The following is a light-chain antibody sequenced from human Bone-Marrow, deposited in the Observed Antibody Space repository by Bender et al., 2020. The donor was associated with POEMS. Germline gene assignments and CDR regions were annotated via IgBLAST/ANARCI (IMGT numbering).Light chain of an antibody. Sequence: QSALTQPASVSGSPGQSITIPCTGTSSDFGSYYLVSLYQQPPGKAPKLLIYEGTKRPSGVSSRFSGSKSGNTASLTISGLQAEDEADYYCCSHADSRTGVFGAGTKVTVL. J-gene: IGLJ1*01. V-gene: IGLV2-23*01. CDR2: EGT. CDR1: SSDFGSYYL. CDR3: CSHADSRTGV.